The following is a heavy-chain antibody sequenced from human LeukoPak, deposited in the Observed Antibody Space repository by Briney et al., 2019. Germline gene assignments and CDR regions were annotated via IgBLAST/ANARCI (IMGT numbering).Heavy chain of an antibody. Sequence: GGSLRLSCAASGFTFSSYWMHWVRHAPGKGLVWVSRINSDGSSTSYADSVKGRFTISRDNAKNTLYLQMNSLRAEDTAVYYCARDVLRYFDWSSPNDYWGQGTLVTVSS. CDR2: INSDGSST. D-gene: IGHD3-9*01. J-gene: IGHJ4*02. CDR3: ARDVLRYFDWSSPNDY. V-gene: IGHV3-74*01. CDR1: GFTFSSYW.